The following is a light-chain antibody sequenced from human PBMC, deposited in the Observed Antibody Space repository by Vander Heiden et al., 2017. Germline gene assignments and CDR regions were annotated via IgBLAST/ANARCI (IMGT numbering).Light chain of an antibody. Sequence: DIQMTQSPSTLSAFVGDRVIITCRASPSISEWLAWYQQKPGKAPKLLIQKASTLESGVPSRFSGSGSGTEFTLTISSLQPDDFATYYCHQYDTYSTWTFGQGTKVEIK. CDR3: HQYDTYSTWT. V-gene: IGKV1-5*03. CDR2: KAS. J-gene: IGKJ1*01. CDR1: PSISEW.